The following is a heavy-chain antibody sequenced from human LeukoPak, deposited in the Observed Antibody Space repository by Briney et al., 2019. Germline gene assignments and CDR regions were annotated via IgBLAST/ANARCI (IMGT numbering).Heavy chain of an antibody. CDR1: GGSISSGSYY. Sequence: KPSETLSLTCTVSGGSISSGSYYWSWIRQPAGKGLEWIGRIYTSGSTNYNPSLKSRVTISVDTSKNQFSLKLSSVTAADTAVYYCARGQGYSTLYNWFDPWGQGTLVTVSS. J-gene: IGHJ5*02. D-gene: IGHD6-13*01. V-gene: IGHV4-61*02. CDR3: ARGQGYSTLYNWFDP. CDR2: IYTSGST.